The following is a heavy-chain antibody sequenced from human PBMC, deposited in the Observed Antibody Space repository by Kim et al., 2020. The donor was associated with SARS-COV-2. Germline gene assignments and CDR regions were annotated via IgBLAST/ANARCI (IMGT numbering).Heavy chain of an antibody. V-gene: IGHV4-4*07. CDR1: GASISSYY. CDR2: MYSSGST. D-gene: IGHD4-17*01. CDR3: ARVVASGRDYCRMDV. J-gene: IGHJ6*02. Sequence: SETLSFTCTVSGASISSYYWSWVRQPDGKGLEWIGRMYSSGSTNYNPSLMSRVTMSEDTSKNQFSLKLSSVTAADTAVYYCARVVASGRDYCRMDVWGQGTTVTVSS.